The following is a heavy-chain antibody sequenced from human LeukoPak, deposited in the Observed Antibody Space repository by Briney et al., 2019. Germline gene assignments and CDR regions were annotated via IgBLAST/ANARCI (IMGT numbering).Heavy chain of an antibody. Sequence: GGSLRLSCAASGFTFSNYYMSWVRQAPGKGLEWVANIKQDGSERFYGDSVTGRFTISRDNAKKTLYLQMNSLRAEDTAVYYCARVGGSWYMDHCGQGTLVTVSS. J-gene: IGHJ4*02. V-gene: IGHV3-7*03. D-gene: IGHD6-13*01. CDR3: ARVGGSWYMDH. CDR1: GFTFSNYY. CDR2: IKQDGSER.